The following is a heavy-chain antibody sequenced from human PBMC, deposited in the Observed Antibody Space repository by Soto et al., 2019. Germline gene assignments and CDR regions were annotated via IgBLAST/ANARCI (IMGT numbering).Heavy chain of an antibody. CDR1: GGSFSGYY. CDR3: ARNMLYGDYCDY. J-gene: IGHJ4*02. V-gene: IGHV4-34*01. Sequence: SETLSLTCAVYGGSFSGYYWSWIRQPPGKGLEWIGEINHSGSTNYNPSLKSRVTISVDTSKNQFSLKLSSVTAADTAVYYCARNMLYGDYCDYWGQGTLVTVSS. D-gene: IGHD4-17*01. CDR2: INHSGST.